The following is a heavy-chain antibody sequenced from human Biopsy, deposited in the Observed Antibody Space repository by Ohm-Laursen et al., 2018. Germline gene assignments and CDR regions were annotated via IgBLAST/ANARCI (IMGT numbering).Heavy chain of an antibody. J-gene: IGHJ4*02. CDR1: GCTFSDSA. D-gene: IGHD5-12*01. CDR2: ITSKANSYAT. Sequence: SLTLSCTSSGCTFSDSAIHWVRPASGKGLEGVGRITSKANSYATAYVGSVNGRFTISRDDSKNTAYLQMNSVKAEDTAVYYCAKDLEWLLDYWGQGTLVTVSS. V-gene: IGHV3-73*01. CDR3: AKDLEWLLDY.